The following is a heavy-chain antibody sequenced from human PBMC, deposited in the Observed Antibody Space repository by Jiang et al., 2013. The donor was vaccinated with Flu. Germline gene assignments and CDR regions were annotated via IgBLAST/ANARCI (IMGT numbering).Heavy chain of an antibody. J-gene: IGHJ4*02. CDR3: AKAPFMSGFQYFDY. CDR2: ITSSGSTT. V-gene: IGHV3-23*01. CDR1: GFTFSTYA. Sequence: VLVQPGGSLRLSCAASGFTFSTYAMSWVRQAPGKGPEWVSGITSSGSTTHYADSVKGRFTISRENSKNTLYLQMNSLRAEDTAVYYCAKAPFMSGFQYFDYWGQGTLVTVSS. D-gene: IGHD2/OR15-2a*01.